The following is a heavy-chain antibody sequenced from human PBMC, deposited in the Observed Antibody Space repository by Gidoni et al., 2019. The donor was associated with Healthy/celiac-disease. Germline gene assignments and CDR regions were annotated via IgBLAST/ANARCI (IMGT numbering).Heavy chain of an antibody. Sequence: EVQLVESGGGLVQPGGSLRLSCAASGFTFSSYSMHWGRQAPGKGLEWVSYISSSSSTIYYADSVKGRFTISRDNAKNSLYLQMNSLRDEDTAVYYCASGPDCTNGVCYRGYYYYGMDVWGQGTTVTVSS. J-gene: IGHJ6*02. D-gene: IGHD2-8*01. CDR1: GFTFSSYS. CDR2: ISSSSSTI. CDR3: ASGPDCTNGVCYRGYYYYGMDV. V-gene: IGHV3-48*02.